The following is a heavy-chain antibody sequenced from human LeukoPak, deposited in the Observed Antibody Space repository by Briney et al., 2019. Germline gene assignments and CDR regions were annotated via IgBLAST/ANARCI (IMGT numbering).Heavy chain of an antibody. V-gene: IGHV4-34*01. CDR1: GGSFSGYY. J-gene: IGHJ4*02. CDR3: ARTGVLDYLYYFDY. D-gene: IGHD2-2*03. Sequence: SETLSLTCAVYGGSFSGYYWSWIRQPPGKGLEWFGEINHSGSTNYNPSLKSRVTISVDTSKNQFPLKLSSVTAADTAVYYCARTGVLDYLYYFDYWGQGTLVTVSS. CDR2: INHSGST.